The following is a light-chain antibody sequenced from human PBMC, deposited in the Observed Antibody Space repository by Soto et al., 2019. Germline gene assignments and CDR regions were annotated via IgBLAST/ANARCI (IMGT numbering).Light chain of an antibody. CDR3: SSYTTTTTLYV. J-gene: IGLJ1*01. V-gene: IGLV2-14*01. Sequence: QSALTQPASVSGSLGQSITISCTGNSSDVGAYDRVSWYQQHPGKAPKLMIYDVTNRPSGVSNRFSGSKSGNTASLTISGLQAEDEADYYCSSYTTTTTLYVFGTGTKVTVL. CDR1: SSDVGAYDR. CDR2: DVT.